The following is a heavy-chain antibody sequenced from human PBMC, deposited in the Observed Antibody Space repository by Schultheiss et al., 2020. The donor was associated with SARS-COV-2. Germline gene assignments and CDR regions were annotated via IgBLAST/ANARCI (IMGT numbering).Heavy chain of an antibody. Sequence: GGSLRLSCAGSGFTVSSNYMSWVRQVPGKGLEWVSAISGSGGSTYYADSVKGRFTISRDNSKNTLYLQMSSLRAEDTAVYYYARDAVGIDYWGQGTLVTVSS. J-gene: IGHJ4*02. V-gene: IGHV3-23*01. CDR2: ISGSGGST. D-gene: IGHD3-10*01. CDR3: ARDAVGIDY. CDR1: GFTVSSNY.